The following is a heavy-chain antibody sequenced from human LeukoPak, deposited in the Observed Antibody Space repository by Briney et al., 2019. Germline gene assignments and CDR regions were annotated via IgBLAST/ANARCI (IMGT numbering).Heavy chain of an antibody. J-gene: IGHJ5*02. CDR2: FDPEDGET. D-gene: IGHD3-22*01. Sequence: GASVKVSCKVSGYTLTELSMHWVRQAPGKGLEWMGGFDPEDGETIYAQKFQGRVTMTEDTSTDTAYMELSSLRSEDTAVYYCATDRGYYDSSGYSTWGQGTLVTVSS. CDR3: ATDRGYYDSSGYST. CDR1: GYTLTELS. V-gene: IGHV1-24*01.